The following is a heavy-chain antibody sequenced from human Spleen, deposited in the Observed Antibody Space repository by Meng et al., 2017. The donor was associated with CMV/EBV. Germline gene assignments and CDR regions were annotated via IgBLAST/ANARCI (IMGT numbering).Heavy chain of an antibody. CDR3: ARDLGANEDY. CDR2: ISAYNGDT. Sequence: QVQLVQSGAEVKKPGASVKVSCKTSGYSFTYYGITWVRQAPGQGLEWMGWISAYNGDTNYEQNFQGRVTMTTDTSTSTAYMELRSLRSDDTAVYYCARDLGANEDYWGQGTLVTVSS. J-gene: IGHJ4*02. CDR1: GYSFTYYG. V-gene: IGHV1-18*01. D-gene: IGHD1-26*01.